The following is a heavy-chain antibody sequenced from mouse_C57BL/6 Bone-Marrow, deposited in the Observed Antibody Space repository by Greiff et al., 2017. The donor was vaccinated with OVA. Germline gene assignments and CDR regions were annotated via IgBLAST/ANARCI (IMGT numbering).Heavy chain of an antibody. V-gene: IGHV14-4*01. CDR1: GFNIKDDY. D-gene: IGHD1-1*01. CDR2: IDPENGDT. Sequence: EVKVVESGAELVRPGASVKLSCTASGFNIKDDYMHWVKQRPEQGLEWIGWIDPENGDTEYASKFQGKATITADTSSNTAYLQLSSLTSEDTAVYYCTTWTVVAKGDYWGQGTTLTVSS. J-gene: IGHJ2*01. CDR3: TTWTVVAKGDY.